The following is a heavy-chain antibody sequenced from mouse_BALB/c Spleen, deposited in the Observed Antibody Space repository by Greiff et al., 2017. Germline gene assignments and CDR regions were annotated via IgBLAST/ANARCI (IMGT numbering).Heavy chain of an antibody. CDR1: GYSITSGYY. CDR2: ISYDGSN. J-gene: IGHJ2*01. D-gene: IGHD1-2*01. Sequence: ESGPGLVKPSQSLSLTCSVTGYSITSGYYWNWIRQFPGNKLEWMGYISYDGSNNYNPSLKNRISITRDTSKNQFFLKLNSVTTEDTATYYCARDPSSYYGYSHFDYWGQGTTLTVSS. CDR3: ARDPSSYYGYSHFDY. V-gene: IGHV3-6*02.